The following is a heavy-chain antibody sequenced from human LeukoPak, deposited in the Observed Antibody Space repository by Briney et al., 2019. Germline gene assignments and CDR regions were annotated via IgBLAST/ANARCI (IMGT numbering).Heavy chain of an antibody. CDR2: IIPIFGTA. CDR3: ARGLTGDPDFDY. D-gene: IGHD7-27*01. CDR1: GGTFISYA. Sequence: ASVKVSCKASGGTFISYAISWVRQAPGQGLEWMGGIIPIFGTANYAQKFQGRVTITADESTSTAYMELSSLRSEDTAVYYCARGLTGDPDFDYWGQGTLVTVSS. J-gene: IGHJ4*02. V-gene: IGHV1-69*13.